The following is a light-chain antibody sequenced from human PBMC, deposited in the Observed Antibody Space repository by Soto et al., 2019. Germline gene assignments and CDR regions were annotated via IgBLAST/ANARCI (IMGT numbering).Light chain of an antibody. Sequence: EIVLTQSPGTLSLSPGERATLSCRASQTFSSIYLAWYQQKPGQAPRLLIYGASSRATGIPDRFSGTGSETDFTLTISRLQPDDFATYFCHSRAFGQGTRLEIK. CDR2: GAS. J-gene: IGKJ5*01. CDR3: HSRA. CDR1: QTFSSIY. V-gene: IGKV3-20*01.